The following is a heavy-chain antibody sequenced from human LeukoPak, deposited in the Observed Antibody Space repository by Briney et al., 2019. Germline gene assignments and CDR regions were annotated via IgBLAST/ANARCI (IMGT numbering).Heavy chain of an antibody. J-gene: IGHJ5*02. V-gene: IGHV4-34*01. CDR3: ARDPGIVGAAGQIDL. CDR2: IYYSGST. CDR1: GGSFSGYY. Sequence: SETLSLTCAVYGGSFSGYYSGWIRQPPGKGLEWIGSIYYSGSTYYNPSLKSRVTISVDTSKNQFSLKLSSVTAADTAVYYCARDPGIVGAAGQIDLWGQGTLVTVSS. D-gene: IGHD1-26*01.